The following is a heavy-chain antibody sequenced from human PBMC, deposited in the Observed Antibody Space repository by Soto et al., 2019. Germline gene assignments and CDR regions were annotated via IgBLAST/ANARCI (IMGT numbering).Heavy chain of an antibody. CDR3: ARQPLGYSDSSVFFDY. J-gene: IGHJ4*02. D-gene: IGHD3-22*01. CDR1: GYSFTNYW. CDR2: IGPGDSYT. Sequence: GESLKISCKGSGYSFTNYWISWVRQMPGKGLEWMGRIGPGDSYTNYSPSFQGHVTISVDKSISTAYLQWGSLKASDTAMYYWARQPLGYSDSSVFFDYWGQGTLVTVSS. V-gene: IGHV5-10-1*01.